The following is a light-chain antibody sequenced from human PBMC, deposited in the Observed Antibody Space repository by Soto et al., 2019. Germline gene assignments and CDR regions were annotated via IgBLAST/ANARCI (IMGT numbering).Light chain of an antibody. CDR3: QQYSSFSRT. CDR1: QTISTW. Sequence: DIQMTQSPSTLSASVGDRVTITCRASQTISTWLAWYQQKPGKAPELLIYDASTLESGVPSRFRGSGYGTELSITISSMKNDDFETFYCQQYSSFSRTFGQGTKVDIK. V-gene: IGKV1-5*01. J-gene: IGKJ1*01. CDR2: DAS.